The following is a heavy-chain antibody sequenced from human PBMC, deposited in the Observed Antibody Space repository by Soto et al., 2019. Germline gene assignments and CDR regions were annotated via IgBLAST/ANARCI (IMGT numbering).Heavy chain of an antibody. CDR2: IYNSGST. CDR1: GGSMSSGGYY. J-gene: IGHJ4*02. CDR3: ARAETSTYYYDTTGSHFTY. V-gene: IGHV4-31*03. D-gene: IGHD3-22*01. Sequence: SETLSLTCTVSGGSMSSGGYYWSWIRQHPGKGLEWIGYIYNSGSTYYNPSLKSRVTISVDTSKNTAYMELSSLKSDDSAVYFCARAETSTYYYDTTGSHFTYWGQGTLVTVSS.